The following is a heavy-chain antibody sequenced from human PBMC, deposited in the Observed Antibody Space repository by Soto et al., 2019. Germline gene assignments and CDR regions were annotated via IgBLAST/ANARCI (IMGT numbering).Heavy chain of an antibody. CDR1: GGSISSSSYY. D-gene: IGHD6-13*01. V-gene: IGHV4-39*01. Sequence: SDTLSLTCTVSGGSISSSSYYWGWIRQPPGKGLEWIGSIYYSGSTYYNPSLKSRVTISVDTSKNQFSLKLSSVTAADTAVYYCASSIAAAYNAIYFDYWGQGTLVTVS. CDR3: ASSIAAAYNAIYFDY. J-gene: IGHJ4*02. CDR2: IYYSGST.